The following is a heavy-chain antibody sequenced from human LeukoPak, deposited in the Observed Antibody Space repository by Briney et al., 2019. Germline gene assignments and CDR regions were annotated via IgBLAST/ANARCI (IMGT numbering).Heavy chain of an antibody. CDR2: INPNSGGT. D-gene: IGHD4-23*01. Sequence: ASVKVSCKASGYTFAGYYMHWVRQAPGQGLEWMGWINPNSGGTNYAQKFQGRVTMTRDTSISTAYMELSRLRSDDTAVYYCARDAIYGGKPYNWFDPWGQGTLVTVSS. J-gene: IGHJ5*02. CDR3: ARDAIYGGKPYNWFDP. V-gene: IGHV1-2*02. CDR1: GYTFAGYY.